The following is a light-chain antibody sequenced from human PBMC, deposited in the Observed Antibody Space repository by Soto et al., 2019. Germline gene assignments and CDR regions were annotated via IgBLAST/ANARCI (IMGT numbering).Light chain of an antibody. J-gene: IGLJ1*01. CDR3: SSYTISSTLGV. Sequence: QSALTQPASVSGSPGQSITISCTGTSSDVGVYNYVSWYQQHPGKAPKLMIFDVSNRPSGVSNRFSGSKSGNTASLTISGLQAEDESDYYCSSYTISSTLGVFGTGTKLTVL. CDR1: SSDVGVYNY. V-gene: IGLV2-14*01. CDR2: DVS.